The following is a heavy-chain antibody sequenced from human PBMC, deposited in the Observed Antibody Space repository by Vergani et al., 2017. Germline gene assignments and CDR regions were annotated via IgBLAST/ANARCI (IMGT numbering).Heavy chain of an antibody. CDR2: IYSGGST. D-gene: IGHD6-19*01. Sequence: EVQLVESGGGLIQPGGSLRLSCAASGFTVSSNYMSWVRQAPGKGLEWVSVIYSGGSTYYADSVKGRFTISRDNSKNTLYLQMNSLRAEATAVDYCARSIRGWGDGFDIWGQGTMVTVSS. CDR1: GFTVSSNY. CDR3: ARSIRGWGDGFDI. V-gene: IGHV3-53*01. J-gene: IGHJ3*02.